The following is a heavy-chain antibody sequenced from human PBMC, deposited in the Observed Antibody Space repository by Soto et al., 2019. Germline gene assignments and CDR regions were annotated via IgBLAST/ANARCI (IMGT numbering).Heavy chain of an antibody. Sequence: LRLSCVASGFSLANFPMNWVRQTPGKGLEWISYISPRGDNIYYAESVKGRFTISRDNARNSLFLQMNSLRDEDAAVYYCARDASGTMTMVTTRPDLWGQGTLVTVSS. D-gene: IGHD4-17*01. CDR3: ARDASGTMTMVTTRPDL. J-gene: IGHJ5*02. V-gene: IGHV3-48*02. CDR1: GFSLANFP. CDR2: ISPRGDNI.